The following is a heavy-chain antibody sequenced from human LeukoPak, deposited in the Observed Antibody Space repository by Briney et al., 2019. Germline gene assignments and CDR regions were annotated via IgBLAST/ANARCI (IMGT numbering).Heavy chain of an antibody. J-gene: IGHJ4*02. V-gene: IGHV3-23*01. Sequence: GGSLRLSCAASGFTFSSYAMSWVRQAPGKGLEWVSAISGSGGSTYYADSVKGRFTISRDNSKNTLYLQMNSLRAEDTAVYYCARDWGLGVYYFDYWGQGTLVTVSS. D-gene: IGHD3-16*01. CDR2: ISGSGGST. CDR1: GFTFSSYA. CDR3: ARDWGLGVYYFDY.